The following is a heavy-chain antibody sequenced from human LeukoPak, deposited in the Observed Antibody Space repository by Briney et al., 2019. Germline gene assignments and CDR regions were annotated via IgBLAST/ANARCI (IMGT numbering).Heavy chain of an antibody. Sequence: PGGSLRLSCAASGFTFCNAWMSWVREAPGKGVEWVGRIKSKTDGGTTDYAAPVKGRFTISRDDSKNTLYLQMNSLKTEDTAVYYCTTGSSDSSSWYYFDYWGQGTLVTVSS. CDR2: IKSKTDGGTT. CDR1: GFTFCNAW. D-gene: IGHD6-13*01. V-gene: IGHV3-15*01. J-gene: IGHJ4*02. CDR3: TTGSSDSSSWYYFDY.